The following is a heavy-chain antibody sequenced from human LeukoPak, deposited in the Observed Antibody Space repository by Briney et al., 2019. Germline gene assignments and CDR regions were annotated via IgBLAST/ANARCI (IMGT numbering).Heavy chain of an antibody. Sequence: SETLSLTSTVSGYSISSGYYWGWIRQPPGKGLEWIGSIYESGSTYYNPSLKSRVTISVDTSKNQFSLKLSSVTAADTAVYYCASLSNTDKDDYWGQGTLVTVSS. D-gene: IGHD1/OR15-1a*01. V-gene: IGHV4-38-2*02. CDR2: IYESGST. J-gene: IGHJ4*02. CDR1: GYSISSGYY. CDR3: ASLSNTDKDDY.